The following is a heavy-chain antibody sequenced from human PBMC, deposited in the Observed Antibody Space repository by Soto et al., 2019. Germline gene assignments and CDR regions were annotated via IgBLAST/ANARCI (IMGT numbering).Heavy chain of an antibody. CDR1: GFTFSTYS. Sequence: EVQLVESGGGMVNPGGSLRLSCAASGFTFSTYSMNWFRQASGKGLEWVSAISSSSDYIYYADSVKGRFTISRDNAKNTLYLQMNSLSDEKTAVYYFASGRTTVAKATNLFHPLGQGILITVTS. V-gene: IGHV3-21*01. D-gene: IGHD1-1*01. CDR2: ISSSSDYI. J-gene: IGHJ5*02. CDR3: ASGRTTVAKATNLFHP.